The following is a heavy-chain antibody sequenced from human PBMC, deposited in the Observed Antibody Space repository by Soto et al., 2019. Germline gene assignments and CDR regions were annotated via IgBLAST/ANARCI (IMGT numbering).Heavy chain of an antibody. J-gene: IGHJ3*02. CDR3: APSYGGNSGSAFAI. D-gene: IGHD2-21*02. CDR1: GSTFTNYY. V-gene: IGHV1-46*01. Sequence: SVKVSCKASGSTFTNYYMHSLLLAPGQGLEWMGIINPSGGSTSYAQKFQGRVNMTTDTTKSTVYMELSSLRSEDRGVYYCAPSYGGNSGSAFAIWGQGTMVTVS. CDR2: INPSGGST.